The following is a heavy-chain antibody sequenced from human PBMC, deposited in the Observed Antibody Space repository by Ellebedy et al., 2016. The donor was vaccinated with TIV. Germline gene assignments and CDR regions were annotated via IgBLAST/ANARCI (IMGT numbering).Heavy chain of an antibody. Sequence: SVKVSXXASGGTFSSYAISWVRQAPGQGLEWMGRIIPILGIANYAQKFQGRVTITADKSTSTAYMELSSLRSEDTAVYYCARVGDGYKTLWGQGTLVTVSS. V-gene: IGHV1-69*04. D-gene: IGHD5-24*01. CDR1: GGTFSSYA. CDR2: IIPILGIA. CDR3: ARVGDGYKTL. J-gene: IGHJ4*02.